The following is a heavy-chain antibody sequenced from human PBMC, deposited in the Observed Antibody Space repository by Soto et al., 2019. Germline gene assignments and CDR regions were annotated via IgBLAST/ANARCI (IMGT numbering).Heavy chain of an antibody. Sequence: SETLSLTCTVSGGSISSGDYYWSWIRQPPGKGLEWIGYIYYSGSTYYNPSLKSRVTISVDTSKNQFSLKLSSVTAADTAVYYCARVGDDILTGTNFDYWGQGTLVTVSS. V-gene: IGHV4-30-4*01. CDR1: GGSISSGDYY. D-gene: IGHD3-9*01. CDR3: ARVGDDILTGTNFDY. CDR2: IYYSGST. J-gene: IGHJ4*02.